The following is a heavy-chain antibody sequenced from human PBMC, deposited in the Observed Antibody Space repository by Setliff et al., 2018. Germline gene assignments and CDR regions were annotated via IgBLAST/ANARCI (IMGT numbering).Heavy chain of an antibody. D-gene: IGHD3-3*01. Sequence: LSLTCAVYGGSFSGYYWSWIRQPPGKGLEWIGEINHSGSTNNNPSLKSRVTISVDTSKNQFSLKLSSVTAADTAVYYCARTYNFWSGYFDYWGQGTLVTVS. J-gene: IGHJ4*02. CDR2: INHSGST. V-gene: IGHV4-34*01. CDR3: ARTYNFWSGYFDY. CDR1: GGSFSGYY.